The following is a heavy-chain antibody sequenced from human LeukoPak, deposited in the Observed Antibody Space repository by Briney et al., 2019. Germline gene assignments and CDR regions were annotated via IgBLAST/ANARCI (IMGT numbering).Heavy chain of an antibody. CDR3: ATGPYQLLFYMDV. J-gene: IGHJ6*03. CDR2: IYHSGTT. D-gene: IGHD2-2*01. Sequence: SETLSLTCAGSGYSISSGYYWGWIRQPPRKGLEWIGSIYHSGTTYYNQSFKSRATISVDTSKSQFSLKLSSVTAADTAVYYCATGPYQLLFYMDVSGKGTTVTVSS. V-gene: IGHV4-38-2*01. CDR1: GYSISSGYY.